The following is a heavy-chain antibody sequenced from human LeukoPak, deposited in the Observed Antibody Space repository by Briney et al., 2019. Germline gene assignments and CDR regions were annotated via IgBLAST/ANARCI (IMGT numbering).Heavy chain of an antibody. CDR3: GDATSDY. Sequence: GGSLRLSCAASGFTFSSYNMNWVRQAPGKGLEWVSSISSTSDYTYYADSVKGRFTISRDNAKNSLFLQVNSLRAEDTAVYYCGDATSDYWGQGTLVTVSS. CDR2: ISSTSDYT. D-gene: IGHD1-26*01. V-gene: IGHV3-21*01. CDR1: GFTFSSYN. J-gene: IGHJ4*02.